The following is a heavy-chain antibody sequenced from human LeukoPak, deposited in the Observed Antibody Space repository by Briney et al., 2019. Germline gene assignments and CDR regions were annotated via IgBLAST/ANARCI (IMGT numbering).Heavy chain of an antibody. D-gene: IGHD6-6*01. CDR2: IKQDGSEK. CDR3: ARDRGIAARRSYYYYMDV. V-gene: IGHV3-7*01. CDR1: RFTFSSYR. J-gene: IGHJ6*03. Sequence: GGSLRPSCAASRFTFSSYRMSCVRQAPGNGLEWVANIKQDGSEKYSADSVKGRFTISRDNAKSSLYLQMNSLRAEDTAVYYCARDRGIAARRSYYYYMDVWGKGTTVTVSS.